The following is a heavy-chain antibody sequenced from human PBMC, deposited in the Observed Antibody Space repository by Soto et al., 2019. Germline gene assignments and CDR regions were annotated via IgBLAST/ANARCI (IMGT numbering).Heavy chain of an antibody. CDR1: GFIFSSYG. CDR2: ISYDGANK. CDR3: AKDQQQVAYVFDY. D-gene: IGHD6-13*01. J-gene: IGHJ4*02. V-gene: IGHV3-30*18. Sequence: QVQLLESGGGLVQPGRSLRLSCAASGFIFSSYGMHWVRQAPGKGLEWVAVISYDGANKYYIDSVKGRFTISRDNSKNTLYLQMNSLRAEDTAVYYCAKDQQQVAYVFDYWGQGTPVTVSS.